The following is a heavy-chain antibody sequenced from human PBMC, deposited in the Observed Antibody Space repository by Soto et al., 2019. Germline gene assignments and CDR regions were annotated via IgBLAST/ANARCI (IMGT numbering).Heavy chain of an antibody. CDR3: AGEGSNYPDFYYHYYYMDV. V-gene: IGHV1-69*08. D-gene: IGHD4-4*01. CDR1: GGTFSSYT. Sequence: QVQLVQSGAEVKKPGSSVKVSCKASGGTFSSYTISWVRQAPGQGLEWMGRIIPILGIANYAQQFQGRVTSNADKHTSPAYMELSSLRSEDTAVYYCAGEGSNYPDFYYHYYYMDVWGKGATVTVSS. CDR2: IIPILGIA. J-gene: IGHJ6*03.